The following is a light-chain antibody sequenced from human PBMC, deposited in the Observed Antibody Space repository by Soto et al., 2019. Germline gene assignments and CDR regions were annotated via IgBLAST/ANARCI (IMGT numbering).Light chain of an antibody. CDR1: SSNIGSNS. J-gene: IGLJ7*01. V-gene: IGLV1-51*01. Sequence: QSVLTQPPSVSAAPGQKVTISGSGSSSNIGSNSVSWYQQLPGKAPKLLIYDRNKRPSGIPDRFSGSKSGSSATLGITGLQTGDEADYYCGTWDSSLTAVFGGGTQLTVL. CDR3: GTWDSSLTAV. CDR2: DRN.